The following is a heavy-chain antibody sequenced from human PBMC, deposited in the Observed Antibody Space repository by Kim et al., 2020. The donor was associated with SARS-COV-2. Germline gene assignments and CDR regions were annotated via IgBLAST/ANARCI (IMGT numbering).Heavy chain of an antibody. J-gene: IGHJ6*02. D-gene: IGHD1-20*01. V-gene: IGHV3-30-3*01. CDR1: GFTFSSYA. CDR2: ISYDGSNK. Sequence: GGSLRLSCAASGFTFSSYAMRWVRQAPGKGLEWVAVISYDGSNKYYADSVKGRFTISRDNSKNTLYLQMNSLRAEDTAVYYCARVLKTITGTPWGGMDVWGQGTTVTVSS. CDR3: ARVLKTITGTPWGGMDV.